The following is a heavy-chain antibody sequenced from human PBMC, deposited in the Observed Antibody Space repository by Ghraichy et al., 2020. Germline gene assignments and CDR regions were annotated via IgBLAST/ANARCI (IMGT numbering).Heavy chain of an antibody. J-gene: IGHJ4*02. CDR3: ARDQYGGYEFDS. CDR1: GYSFTAHY. V-gene: IGHV1-2*06. D-gene: IGHD5-12*01. Sequence: ASVKVSCKASGYSFTAHYMHWVRQAPGQGLEWMGRVNPISGGTDNAQKFQGRVTMTRDTSISTVYLELSRLTSDDMAVYYCARDQYGGYEFDSWGQGTPVTVSS. CDR2: VNPISGGT.